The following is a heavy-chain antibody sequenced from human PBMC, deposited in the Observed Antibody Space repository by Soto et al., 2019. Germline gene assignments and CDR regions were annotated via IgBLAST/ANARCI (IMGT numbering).Heavy chain of an antibody. CDR3: ARGHEYGGNSDAFVI. V-gene: IGHV1-69*13. D-gene: IGHD4-17*01. CDR1: GGTFKTES. CDR2: ILPAFGTA. Sequence: QVRLVQSGAEVKKPGSSVKVSCKFSGGTFKTESINWLRQAPGQGLEWMGNILPAFGTADYAPKFQGRVTLTADQATTTAFMELSSLTSQDTAFYFCARGHEYGGNSDAFVIWGQGTLVTVSS. J-gene: IGHJ3*02.